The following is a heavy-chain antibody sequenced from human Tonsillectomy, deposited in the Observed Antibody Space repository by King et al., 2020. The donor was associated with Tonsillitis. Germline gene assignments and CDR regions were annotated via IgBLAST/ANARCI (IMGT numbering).Heavy chain of an antibody. Sequence: VQLQESGPGLVKPSQTLSLTCAVSGGSISSGGYSWSWIRQPPGQGLEWIGYIYYIGNTNYNPSPKSRVTMSVDPSKNQFSLRLSSVTPADTAVYYCAKDLGYGGPADIWGRGTMVTVSS. V-gene: IGHV4-30-4*07. CDR1: GGSISSGGYS. CDR3: AKDLGYGGPADI. J-gene: IGHJ3*02. D-gene: IGHD4-23*01. CDR2: IYYIGNT.